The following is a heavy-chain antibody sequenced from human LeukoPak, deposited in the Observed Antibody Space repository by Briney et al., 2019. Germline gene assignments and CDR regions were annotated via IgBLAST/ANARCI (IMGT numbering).Heavy chain of an antibody. D-gene: IGHD2-21*02. CDR1: GFTFSSYS. CDR3: AKTELSVTPRAYCGGDCYSYWFDP. Sequence: GGSLRLSCAASGFTFSSYSMNWVRQAPGKGLEWVSAISGSGGSTYYADSVKGRFTISRDNSKNTLYLQMNSLRAEDTAVYYCAKTELSVTPRAYCGGDCYSYWFDPWGQGTLVTVSS. CDR2: ISGSGGST. J-gene: IGHJ5*02. V-gene: IGHV3-23*01.